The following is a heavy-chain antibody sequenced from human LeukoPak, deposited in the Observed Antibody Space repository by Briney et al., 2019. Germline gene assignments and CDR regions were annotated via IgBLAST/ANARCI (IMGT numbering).Heavy chain of an antibody. CDR1: GVSVSSGSYY. CDR2: IYYSGST. V-gene: IGHV4-61*01. CDR3: ARDVGATYYDFWSGYYTDYYYYGMDV. Sequence: SETLSLTCTVSGVSVSSGSYYWSWIRQPPGKGLEWIGYIYYSGSTNYNPSLKSRVTISVDTSKNQFSLKLSSVTAADTAVYYCARDVGATYYDFWSGYYTDYYYYGMDVWGQGTTVTVSS. J-gene: IGHJ6*02. D-gene: IGHD3-3*01.